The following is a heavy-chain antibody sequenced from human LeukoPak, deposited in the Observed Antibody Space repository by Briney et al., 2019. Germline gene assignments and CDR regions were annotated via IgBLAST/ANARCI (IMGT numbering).Heavy chain of an antibody. CDR3: ASSDSGSYYSWFDP. J-gene: IGHJ5*02. CDR2: INPNSGGT. V-gene: IGHV1-2*02. D-gene: IGHD3-10*01. CDR1: GYTFTGYY. Sequence: ASVKVSCKAAGYTFTGYYLHWMRQAPGQGLEWMGWINPNSGGTQYAQRFQGRVTMTRDTSISTAYMELSRLRSDDTAVYYCASSDSGSYYSWFDPWGQGTLVTVSS.